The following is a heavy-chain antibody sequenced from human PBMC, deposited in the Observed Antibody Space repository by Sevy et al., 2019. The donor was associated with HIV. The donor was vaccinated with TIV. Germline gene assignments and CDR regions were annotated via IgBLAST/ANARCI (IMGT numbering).Heavy chain of an antibody. CDR2: IWNDMTNK. CDR1: GFTLSNYG. J-gene: IGHJ3*02. CDR3: ANLPNNFYVRGGYSGDDAFDI. Sequence: GGSLRLSCVASGFTLSNYGMHWVRQAPGKGLEWVATIWNDMTNKYYADSAKGRFTISRDNSKNTIYLQMNSLRAEDTEVYDCANLPNNFYVRGGYSGDDAFDIWGQGTMVTVSS. V-gene: IGHV3-33*06. D-gene: IGHD3-22*01.